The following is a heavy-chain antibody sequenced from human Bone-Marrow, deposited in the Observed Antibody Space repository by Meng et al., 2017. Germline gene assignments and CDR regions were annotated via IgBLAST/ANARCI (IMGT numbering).Heavy chain of an antibody. V-gene: IGHV4-34*01. J-gene: IGHJ5*02. CDR1: GGSFSGYY. CDR3: ARLSYDYVRRNGPRRNWFDP. D-gene: IGHD3-16*01. CDR2: INHSGST. Sequence: SETLSLTCAVYGGSFSGYYWSWIRRPPGQGLEWIGKINHSGSTNYNPSLKSPVTISVDTSKNQFSLKLSSVTAADTAVYYCARLSYDYVRRNGPRRNWFDPWGQGTLVTVSS.